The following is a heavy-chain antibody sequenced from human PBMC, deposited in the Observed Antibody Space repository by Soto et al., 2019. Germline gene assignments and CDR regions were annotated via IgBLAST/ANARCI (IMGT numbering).Heavy chain of an antibody. Sequence: GASVKVSCKASGYTFTSYGISWVRQAPGQGLEWMGWISAYNGNTNYAQKLQGRVTMTTDTSTSIAYMELRSLRSDDTAVYYCARDWKGTLEPPTKLDYWGQGTLVTVSS. CDR2: ISAYNGNT. D-gene: IGHD1-1*01. J-gene: IGHJ4*02. CDR1: GYTFTSYG. CDR3: ARDWKGTLEPPTKLDY. V-gene: IGHV1-18*04.